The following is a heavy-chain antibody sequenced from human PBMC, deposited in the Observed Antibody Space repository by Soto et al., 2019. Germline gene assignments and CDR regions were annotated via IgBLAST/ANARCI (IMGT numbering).Heavy chain of an antibody. CDR2: ISAYNGNT. J-gene: IGHJ4*02. D-gene: IGHD3-22*01. V-gene: IGHV1-18*01. Sequence: QVQLVQSGAEVKKPGASVKVSCKASGYTFTSYGISWVRQAPGQGLEWMGWISAYNGNTNYAQKLQGRVTITTDTSTSTAYMELSSLRSDDTAVYYCARALTYYYDSSGYYVPDYWGQGTLVTVSS. CDR3: ARALTYYYDSSGYYVPDY. CDR1: GYTFTSYG.